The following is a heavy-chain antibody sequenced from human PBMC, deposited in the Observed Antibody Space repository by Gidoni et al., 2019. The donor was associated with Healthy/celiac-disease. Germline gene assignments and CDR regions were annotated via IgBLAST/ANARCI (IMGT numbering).Heavy chain of an antibody. J-gene: IGHJ5*02. CDR2: ISSSSSYI. Sequence: EVQLVESGGGLVKPGGSLRLSCAASGFTCSSYSMNWVRQAPGKGLEWVSSISSSSSYIYYADSGKGRFTISRDNAKNSLYRQMNSLRAEDTAVYYCARDRGGIENWFDPWGQGTLVTVSS. D-gene: IGHD3-10*01. V-gene: IGHV3-21*01. CDR3: ARDRGGIENWFDP. CDR1: GFTCSSYS.